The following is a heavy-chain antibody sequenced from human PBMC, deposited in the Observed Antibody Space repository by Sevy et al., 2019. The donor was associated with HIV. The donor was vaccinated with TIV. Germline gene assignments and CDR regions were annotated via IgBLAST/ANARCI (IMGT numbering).Heavy chain of an antibody. J-gene: IGHJ4*02. V-gene: IGHV3-48*03. CDR1: GFTFSSYE. Sequence: GGSLRLSCTASGFTFSSYEMNWVRQAPGKGLEWVSNIISSGRSKYYADSVKGRFTISRDNAKNSLFLQMNSLRAEDTAVYYCARGPHHYYDSSAFFDYWGQGTLVTVSS. CDR3: ARGPHHYYDSSAFFDY. D-gene: IGHD3-22*01. CDR2: IISSGRSK.